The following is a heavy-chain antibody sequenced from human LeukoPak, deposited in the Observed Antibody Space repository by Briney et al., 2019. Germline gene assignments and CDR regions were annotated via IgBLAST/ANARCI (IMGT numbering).Heavy chain of an antibody. CDR2: IWQGGSER. J-gene: IGHJ4*02. D-gene: IGHD3-16*01. Sequence: GGSLTLSCVASGFTFSSHWMSWVRQAPGKGLEWVANIWQGGSERYYVDSVKGRFTISRDNAKNSLYQQMNSLRAEDTAIYYCARDQNLISWGLDYFDYWGQGTLVTVSS. CDR3: ARDQNLISWGLDYFDY. CDR1: GFTFSSHW. V-gene: IGHV3-7*01.